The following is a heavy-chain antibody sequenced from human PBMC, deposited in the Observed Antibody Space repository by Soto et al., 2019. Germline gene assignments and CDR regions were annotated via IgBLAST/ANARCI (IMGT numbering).Heavy chain of an antibody. Sequence: QLHLVQSGAVVKKPGASVTVSCSASGYPVTAYYMHWVRQAPGRGLEWMGGINPATGAAKYTQTFQGTVTMTRDTSTSTVVMELSGRTSEDTAGFYWARGGGVGVAGSAAFDMWGQGTVVTVSS. V-gene: IGHV1-2*02. CDR1: GYPVTAYY. D-gene: IGHD3-3*01. CDR2: INPATGAA. J-gene: IGHJ3*02. CDR3: ARGGGVGVAGSAAFDM.